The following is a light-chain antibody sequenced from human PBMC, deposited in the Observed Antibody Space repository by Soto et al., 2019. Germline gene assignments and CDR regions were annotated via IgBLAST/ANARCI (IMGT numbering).Light chain of an antibody. J-gene: IGLJ3*02. CDR3: STYTITSTRV. Sequence: QSVLTQPASVSGSPGQSITISCTGTNSDIGGYNYDSWYQQYPGKAPKLIIFEVSHRPSGVSNRFSGSKSGNTASLTISGLQAEDEADYYCSTYTITSTRVFGGGTKVTVL. CDR2: EVS. V-gene: IGLV2-14*01. CDR1: NSDIGGYNY.